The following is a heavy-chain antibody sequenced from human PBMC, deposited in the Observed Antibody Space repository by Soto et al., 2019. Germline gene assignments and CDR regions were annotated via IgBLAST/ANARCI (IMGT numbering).Heavy chain of an antibody. CDR3: AKATYEFWSGYYTYDY. V-gene: IGHV3-23*01. CDR1: GFTFSSYA. Sequence: GGSLRLSCAASGFTFSSYAMSWVRQAPGKGLEWVSAISGSGGSTYYADSVKGRFTISRDNSKKTLYLQMNSLRAEDTAVYYCAKATYEFWSGYYTYDYWGQGTLVTGFS. CDR2: ISGSGGST. D-gene: IGHD3-3*01. J-gene: IGHJ4*02.